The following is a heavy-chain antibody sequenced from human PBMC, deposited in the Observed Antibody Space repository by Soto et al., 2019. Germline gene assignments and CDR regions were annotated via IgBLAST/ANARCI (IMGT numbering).Heavy chain of an antibody. D-gene: IGHD6-19*01. J-gene: IGHJ4*02. CDR1: GFTFSAYG. Sequence: VQLVESGGGVVQLGTSLRLSCAASGFTFSAYGMHWVRQAPGKGLEWVAFISYDGRKTHYVDSVKGRFTISRDDSRNTVFLQMNSLRGDDTALYYCAKEGAVSFEYWGQGALVTVSS. V-gene: IGHV3-30*18. CDR3: AKEGAVSFEY. CDR2: ISYDGRKT.